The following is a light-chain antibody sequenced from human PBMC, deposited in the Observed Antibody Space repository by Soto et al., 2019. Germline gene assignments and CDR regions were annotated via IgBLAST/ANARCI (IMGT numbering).Light chain of an antibody. Sequence: EIVLTQSPATLSLSPGERATLSSRASQSFRSTLAWYQQNPGQAPSLLIYDASNRATGIPARFSGSGSGTDFTLTISSLEPEDFAVYYCQQRSNWPPYTFGQGTKLEIK. V-gene: IGKV3-11*01. CDR2: DAS. J-gene: IGKJ2*01. CDR1: QSFRST. CDR3: QQRSNWPPYT.